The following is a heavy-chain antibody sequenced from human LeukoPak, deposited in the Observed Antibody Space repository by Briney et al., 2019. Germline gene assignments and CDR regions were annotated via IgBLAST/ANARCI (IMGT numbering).Heavy chain of an antibody. D-gene: IGHD3-22*01. Sequence: ASVKVSCKASVYTFTSYYIHWVRQAPGQGLEWMGIINPAGGSTTYAQKFQGSRLTLTRDTSTSTVYMELSSLRSEDTAVYYCARGRGVHDSHTYDYFDYWGQGSLVTVSS. CDR3: ARGRGVHDSHTYDYFDY. V-gene: IGHV1-46*01. J-gene: IGHJ4*02. CDR1: VYTFTSYY. CDR2: INPAGGST.